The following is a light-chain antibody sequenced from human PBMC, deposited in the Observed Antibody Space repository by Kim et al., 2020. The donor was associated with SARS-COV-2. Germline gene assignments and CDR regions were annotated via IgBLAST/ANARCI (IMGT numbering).Light chain of an antibody. CDR1: ESVKTN. V-gene: IGKV3-15*01. CDR3: QQHNKWPLT. Sequence: EIVMTQSPATLSVSLGERATLSCRASESVKTNLAWYQQKPGQAPRLLIYSASTRATGIPARFSGSGSGTDFTVTISSLQSEDVAVHYCQQHNKWPLTFGGGTKVDIK. CDR2: SAS. J-gene: IGKJ4*01.